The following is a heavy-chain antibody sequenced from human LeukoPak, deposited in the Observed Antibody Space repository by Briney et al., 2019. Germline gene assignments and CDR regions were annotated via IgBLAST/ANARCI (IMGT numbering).Heavy chain of an antibody. J-gene: IGHJ5*02. CDR1: GGSISSGDYY. CDR3: ARPYYYDSRIDP. V-gene: IGHV4-30-4*01. Sequence: PSETLSLTCTVSGGSISSGDYYWSWIRQPPGKGLEWIGYTYYSGSTYYNPSLKNRASISVDTSKNQFSLNLSSVTAADTAVYYCARPYYYDSRIDPWGQGTLVTVSS. CDR2: TYYSGST. D-gene: IGHD3-22*01.